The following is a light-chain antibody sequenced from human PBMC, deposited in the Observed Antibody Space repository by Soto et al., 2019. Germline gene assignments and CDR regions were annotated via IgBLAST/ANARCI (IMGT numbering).Light chain of an antibody. CDR3: QQRSNWPPSIT. V-gene: IGKV3-11*01. CDR2: DAS. CDR1: QSVSNNY. J-gene: IGKJ5*01. Sequence: EIVLTPSPGTLSLSPGERATLSCRASQSVSNNYLAWYQPKPGQAPRLLIYDASNRATGIPARFSGSGSGTDFTLTISSLEPEDFAVYYCQQRSNWPPSITFGQGTRREIK.